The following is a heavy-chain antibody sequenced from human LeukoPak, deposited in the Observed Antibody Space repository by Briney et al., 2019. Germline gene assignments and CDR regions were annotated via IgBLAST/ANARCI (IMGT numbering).Heavy chain of an antibody. Sequence: GGSLRLSCAASGFTFSSYWMHWVRQAPGKGLVWVSSTNSDGSSTSYADSVKGRFTISRDNAKNTLYLQMNSLRAEDTVVYYCARGLIAAHTDYWGQGSLVTVSS. CDR3: ARGLIAAHTDY. J-gene: IGHJ4*02. CDR2: TNSDGSST. CDR1: GFTFSSYW. V-gene: IGHV3-74*01. D-gene: IGHD6-6*01.